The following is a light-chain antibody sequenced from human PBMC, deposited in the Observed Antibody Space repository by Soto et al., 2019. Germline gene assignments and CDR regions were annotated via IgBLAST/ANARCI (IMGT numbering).Light chain of an antibody. CDR2: GAS. Sequence: EIVMTQSPATLSLSPGERATLSCRASQTGNNNLAWYQQKPGQAPRLLIYGASARATGIPARFSGSGSGTEFTLIISSLHSEEFAVYYGQQYNNWPLTFGGGTKVEIK. CDR3: QQYNNWPLT. J-gene: IGKJ4*01. CDR1: QTGNNN. V-gene: IGKV3-15*01.